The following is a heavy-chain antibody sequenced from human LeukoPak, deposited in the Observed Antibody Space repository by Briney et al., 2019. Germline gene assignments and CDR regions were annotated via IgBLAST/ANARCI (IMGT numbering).Heavy chain of an antibody. Sequence: PGGSLRLSCAASGFTFSSYGMHWVRQAPGKGLEWVAVIWYDGSNKYYADSVKGRFTISRDNSKNTLYLQMNSLRAEDTAVYYCARDSPDYSIGYYYYGMDVWGQGTTVTVSS. D-gene: IGHD4-11*01. V-gene: IGHV3-33*01. J-gene: IGHJ6*02. CDR3: ARDSPDYSIGYYYYGMDV. CDR1: GFTFSSYG. CDR2: IWYDGSNK.